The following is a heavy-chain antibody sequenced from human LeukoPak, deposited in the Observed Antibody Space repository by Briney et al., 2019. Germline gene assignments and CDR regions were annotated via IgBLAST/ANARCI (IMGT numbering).Heavy chain of an antibody. D-gene: IGHD1-1*01. J-gene: IGHJ4*02. CDR2: IWYDGSNK. CDR3: ARDGSGTDLYFDY. Sequence: GGSLRLSCAASGFTFSNYGMHWVRQAPGKGLEWVAVIWYDGSNKYYADSVKGRFTVSRDNSKNTLYLQMNSLRADDTAVYYCARDGSGTDLYFDYWGQGTLVTVSS. CDR1: GFTFSNYG. V-gene: IGHV3-33*01.